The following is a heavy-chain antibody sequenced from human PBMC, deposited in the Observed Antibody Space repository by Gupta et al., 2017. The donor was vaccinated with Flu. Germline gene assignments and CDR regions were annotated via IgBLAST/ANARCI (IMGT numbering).Heavy chain of an antibody. V-gene: IGHV3-74*01. J-gene: IGHJ4*02. Sequence: EVQLVESGGGLVQPGGSLRLSCGTSGFTFSTSWMHWVRQIPGNGLVWVSRISSDGSIINYADSVKGRFTISRDNAKKTLYLQMNDLRAEDTAVYYCARDQTVAGPSTYDYWGQGILVTVSS. CDR1: GFTFSTSW. D-gene: IGHD6-19*01. CDR3: ARDQTVAGPSTYDY. CDR2: ISSDGSII.